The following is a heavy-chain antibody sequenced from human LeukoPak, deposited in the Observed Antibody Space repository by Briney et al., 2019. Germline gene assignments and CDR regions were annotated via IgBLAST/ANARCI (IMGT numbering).Heavy chain of an antibody. Sequence: PGGSLRLSCAASGFSFSIDEMHWVRQAPGKGLEWVSDISSSGTSTYYEDSVKGRFTISRDNAKNSLYLQMNSLRAEDTAVYYCTTLTLASDIDFCGWGTLVTVS. CDR2: ISSSGTST. D-gene: IGHD5-12*01. CDR1: GFSFSIDE. V-gene: IGHV3-48*03. J-gene: IGHJ4*02. CDR3: TTLTLASDIDF.